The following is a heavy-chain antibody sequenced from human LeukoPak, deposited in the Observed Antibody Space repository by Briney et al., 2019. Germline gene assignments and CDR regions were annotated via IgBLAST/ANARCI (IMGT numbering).Heavy chain of an antibody. CDR1: GGSFSGYY. D-gene: IGHD6-19*01. CDR3: ARGRIAVSSSGKXYFDY. J-gene: IGHJ4*02. Sequence: PSETLSLTCAVYGGSFSGYYWSWIRQPPGKGLEWIGEINHSGSTNYNPSLKSRVTISVDTSKNQFSLKLSSVTAADTAVYYCARGRIAVSSSGKXYFDYWGQGTLVTVSS. CDR2: INHSGST. V-gene: IGHV4-34*01.